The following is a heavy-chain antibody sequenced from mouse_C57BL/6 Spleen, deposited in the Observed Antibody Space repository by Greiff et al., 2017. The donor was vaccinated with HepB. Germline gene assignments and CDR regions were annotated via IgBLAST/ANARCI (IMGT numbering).Heavy chain of an antibody. J-gene: IGHJ2*01. Sequence: QVQLQQPGAELVRPGTSVKLSCKASGYTFTSYWMHWVKQRPGQGLEWIGVIDPSDSYTNYNQKFKGKATLTVDTSSSTAYMQLSSLTSEDSAVYYCARGYSNQFYFDYWGQGTTLTVSS. D-gene: IGHD2-5*01. CDR3: ARGYSNQFYFDY. CDR1: GYTFTSYW. V-gene: IGHV1-59*01. CDR2: IDPSDSYT.